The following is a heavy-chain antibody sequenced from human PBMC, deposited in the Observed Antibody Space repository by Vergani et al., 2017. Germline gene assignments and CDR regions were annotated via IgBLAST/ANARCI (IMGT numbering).Heavy chain of an antibody. D-gene: IGHD3-16*01. CDR1: GFTFDDYA. V-gene: IGHV3-9*01. J-gene: IGHJ4*02. CDR2: ISWNSGSI. Sequence: EVQLVESGGGLVQPGRSLRLSCAASGFTFDDYAMHWVRQAPGKGLEWVSGISWNSGSIGYADSVKGRFTISRDNSKNTLYLQMNSLRAEDTAVYYCANGLGGLGYWGQGTLVTVSS. CDR3: ANGLGGLGY.